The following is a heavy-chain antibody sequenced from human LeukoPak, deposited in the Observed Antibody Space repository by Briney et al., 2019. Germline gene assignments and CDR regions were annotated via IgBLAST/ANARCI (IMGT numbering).Heavy chain of an antibody. J-gene: IGHJ6*03. Sequence: PSETLSLTCTVSGGSISSYYWSWIRQPPGKGLEWIGYIYYSGSTNYNPSLKSRVTISVDTSKNHFSLKLSSVTAADTAVYYCARHSRSWNYYYYYMDVWGKGTTVTVSS. V-gene: IGHV4-59*08. D-gene: IGHD1-26*01. CDR3: ARHSRSWNYYYYYMDV. CDR1: GGSISSYY. CDR2: IYYSGST.